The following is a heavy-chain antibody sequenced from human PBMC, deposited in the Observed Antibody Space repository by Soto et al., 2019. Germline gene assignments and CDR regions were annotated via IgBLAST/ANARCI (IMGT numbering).Heavy chain of an antibody. CDR2: INPGSGAA. CDR3: ARGGEVGVAGSAAFDM. D-gene: IGHD3-3*01. Sequence: QVQLVQSGAEVKKPGASVKISCTASGYTVTTHYMHWVRQAPGRGLEWMGAINPGSGAAKYTQTFPGRVTMATETSTNTAYMEMSALSSEDTAVFYCARGGEVGVAGSAAFDMWGQGTMVTVSS. J-gene: IGHJ3*02. V-gene: IGHV1-46*01. CDR1: GYTVTTHY.